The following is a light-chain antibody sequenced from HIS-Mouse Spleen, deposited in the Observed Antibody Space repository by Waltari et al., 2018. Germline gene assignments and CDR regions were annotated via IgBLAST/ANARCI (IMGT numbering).Light chain of an antibody. Sequence: QSALTQPRSVSGSPGQLVTISCTGTSSAVGGYHYVSWYHQHPGKAPKLMIYDVSKRPSGVPDRFSGSKSGNTASLTISGLQAEDEADYYCCSYAGSYTLVFGGGTKLTVL. CDR1: SSAVGGYHY. CDR3: CSYAGSYTLV. V-gene: IGLV2-11*01. J-gene: IGLJ2*01. CDR2: DVS.